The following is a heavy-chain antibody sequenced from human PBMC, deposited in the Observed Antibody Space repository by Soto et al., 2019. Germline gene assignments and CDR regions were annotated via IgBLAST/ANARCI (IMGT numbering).Heavy chain of an antibody. CDR1: GDSVSSNSAA. CDR2: TYYRSKWYN. J-gene: IGHJ4*02. D-gene: IGHD1-26*01. Sequence: QVQLQQSGPGLVKPSQTLSVTCGISGDSVSSNSAAWNWLRQSPSRGLEWLGRTYYRSKWYNDYEVSVASRITINPDTSKNHFSLQLNFETPEDTAVYFCARGEQYSGRIFDYWGQGTLVTVSS. V-gene: IGHV6-1*01. CDR3: ARGEQYSGRIFDY.